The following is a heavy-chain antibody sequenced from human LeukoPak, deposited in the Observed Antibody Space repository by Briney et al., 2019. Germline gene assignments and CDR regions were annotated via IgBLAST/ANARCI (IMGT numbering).Heavy chain of an antibody. D-gene: IGHD6-13*01. CDR3: ARGTAAAGPPGWFDP. Sequence: KFQGRVTITRDTSASTAYMELSSLRSDDTAVYYCARGTAAAGPPGWFDPWGQGTLVTVSS. J-gene: IGHJ5*02. V-gene: IGHV1-3*01.